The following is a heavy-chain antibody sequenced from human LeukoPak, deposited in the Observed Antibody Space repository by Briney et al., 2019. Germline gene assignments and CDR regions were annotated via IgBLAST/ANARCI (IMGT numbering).Heavy chain of an antibody. V-gene: IGHV4-59*01. CDR3: ARLSSTSLNWDY. CDR1: GGSISSYY. CDR2: IYYSGST. J-gene: IGHJ4*02. Sequence: SETLSLTCTVSGGSISSYYWSWFRQPPGKGLEYIGYIYYSGSTNYSPSLKSRVTISVDTSKNQFSLKLSSVTAADTAVYYCARLSSTSLNWDYWGQGTLVTVSS. D-gene: IGHD2-2*01.